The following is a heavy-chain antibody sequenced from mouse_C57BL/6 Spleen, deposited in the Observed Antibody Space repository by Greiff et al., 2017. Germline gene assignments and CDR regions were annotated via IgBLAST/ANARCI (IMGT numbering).Heavy chain of an antibody. V-gene: IGHV1-55*01. CDR2: IYPGSGST. J-gene: IGHJ2*01. Sequence: QVQLQQPGAELVKPGASVKMSCKASGYTFTSYWITWVKQRPGQGLEWIGDIYPGSGSTNYNEKFKSKATLTVDTSSSTAYMQLSSLTSEDSAVYYCARDTTVVAKGFDYWGQGTTLTVSS. CDR1: GYTFTSYW. D-gene: IGHD1-1*01. CDR3: ARDTTVVAKGFDY.